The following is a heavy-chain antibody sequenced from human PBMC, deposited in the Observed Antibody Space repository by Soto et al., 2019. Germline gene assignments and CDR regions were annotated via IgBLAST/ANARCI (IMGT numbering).Heavy chain of an antibody. CDR1: GFTVSSNY. CDR3: ARDPYYYDSSGYVDY. CDR2: IYSGGST. D-gene: IGHD3-22*01. V-gene: IGHV3-53*01. Sequence: GGSLRLSCAASGFTVSSNYMSWVRQAPGKGLEWVSVIYSGGSTYYADSVKGRFTISRDNSKNTLYLQMNSLRAEDTAVYYCARDPYYYDSSGYVDYWGQGTLVTVSS. J-gene: IGHJ4*02.